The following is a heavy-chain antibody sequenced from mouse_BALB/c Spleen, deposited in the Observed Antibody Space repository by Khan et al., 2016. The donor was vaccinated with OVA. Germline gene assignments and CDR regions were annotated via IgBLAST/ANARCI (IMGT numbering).Heavy chain of an antibody. Sequence: EVELVESGGGLVTPGRSLKVSCAASGFTFSNYAMSWVRQTPEKRLEWVASISTGGSTYYPASVKGRFTISRDNARNNLHLQMSSLRSEDTAMYYCARDYWFVYWGQGTLVTVSA. CDR2: ISTGGST. CDR1: GFTFSNYA. V-gene: IGHV5-6-5*01. J-gene: IGHJ3*01. CDR3: ARDYWFVY.